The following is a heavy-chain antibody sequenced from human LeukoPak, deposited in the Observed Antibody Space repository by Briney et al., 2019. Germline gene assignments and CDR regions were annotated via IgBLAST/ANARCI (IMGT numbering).Heavy chain of an antibody. CDR2: ISGSGGST. CDR3: AKAPYYYDSSGYYY. CDR1: GFTFSSYG. J-gene: IGHJ4*02. Sequence: GGSLRLSCAASGFTFSSYGMSWVRQAPGKGLEWVSAISGSGGSTYYADSVKGRFTISRDNSKNTLYLQMNSLRAEDTAVYYCAKAPYYYDSSGYYYWGQGTLVTVSS. V-gene: IGHV3-23*01. D-gene: IGHD3-22*01.